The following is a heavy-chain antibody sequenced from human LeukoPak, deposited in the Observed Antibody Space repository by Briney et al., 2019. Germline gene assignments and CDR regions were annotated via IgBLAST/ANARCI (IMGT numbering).Heavy chain of an antibody. Sequence: GGSLRLSCAASGFTVSSNSMSWVCQAPGKGLEWVSVIYSGGSTYYADSVKGRFTISRDNSKNTLYLQMNSLRAEDTAVYYCAREDYGSGSPFDYWGQGTLVTVSS. V-gene: IGHV3-53*01. D-gene: IGHD3-10*01. CDR2: IYSGGST. CDR1: GFTVSSNS. CDR3: AREDYGSGSPFDY. J-gene: IGHJ4*02.